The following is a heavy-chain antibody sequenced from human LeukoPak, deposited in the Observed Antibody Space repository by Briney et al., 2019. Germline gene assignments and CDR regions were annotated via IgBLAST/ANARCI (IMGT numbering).Heavy chain of an antibody. V-gene: IGHV4-39*01. CDR1: GGSISSSSYY. J-gene: IGHJ4*02. CDR3: ARRSSNPVGAIDY. D-gene: IGHD1-26*01. Sequence: SETLSLTCTVSGGSISSSSYYWGWIRQPPGKGLEWIGSFTYGGGTYYNPSLKSRVTISVDTSKNQFSLKVTSVTAADTAVYYCARRSSNPVGAIDYWGQGTLVIVSS. CDR2: FTYGGGT.